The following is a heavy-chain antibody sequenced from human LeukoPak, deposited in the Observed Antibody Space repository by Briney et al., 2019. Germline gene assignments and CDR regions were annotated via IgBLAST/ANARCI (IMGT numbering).Heavy chain of an antibody. V-gene: IGHV3-66*01. D-gene: IGHD5-18*01. Sequence: PGGSLRLSCAASGFTVSSNYMSWVRQAPGKGLEWVSVIYSGGSTYYADSVKGRFTISRDNSKNTLYLQMNSLRAEDTAVYYCAKAWIQLWPLGAFDIWGQGTMVTVSS. J-gene: IGHJ3*02. CDR3: AKAWIQLWPLGAFDI. CDR1: GFTVSSNY. CDR2: IYSGGST.